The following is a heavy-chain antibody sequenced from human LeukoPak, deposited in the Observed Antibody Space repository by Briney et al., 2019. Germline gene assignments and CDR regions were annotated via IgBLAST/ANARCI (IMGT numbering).Heavy chain of an antibody. CDR1: GGSISSHY. D-gene: IGHD2-15*01. Sequence: PSETLSLTCTVSGGSISSHYWSWIRQPPGKGLEWIGYIYYSGSTYYNPSLKSRVTISVDTSKNQFSLKLSSVTAADTAVYYCAGRRGSSLASIDSWGQGTLVTVSS. V-gene: IGHV4-59*06. J-gene: IGHJ4*02. CDR3: AGRRGSSLASIDS. CDR2: IYYSGST.